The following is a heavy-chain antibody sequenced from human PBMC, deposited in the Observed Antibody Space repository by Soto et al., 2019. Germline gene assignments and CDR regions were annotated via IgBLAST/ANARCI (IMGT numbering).Heavy chain of an antibody. Sequence: GGSLRLSCAASGFTVSSNYMSWVRHAPGKGLERVSFIYSGGSTYYADSVKGRFTISRDNSKNTLYLQMNSLRAEDTAVYYCLRYCSSTSVHPDAFDIWGQGTMVSVS. V-gene: IGHV3-66*01. CDR1: GFTVSSNY. CDR3: LRYCSSTSVHPDAFDI. J-gene: IGHJ3*02. CDR2: IYSGGST. D-gene: IGHD2-2*01.